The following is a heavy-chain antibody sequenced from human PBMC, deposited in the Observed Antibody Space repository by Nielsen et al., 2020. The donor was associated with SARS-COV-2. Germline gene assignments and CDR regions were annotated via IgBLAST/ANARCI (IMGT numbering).Heavy chain of an antibody. CDR1: GFTFSDSS. V-gene: IGHV3-73*01. CDR2: IRSKANDYAT. J-gene: IGHJ3*02. CDR3: ARVNPTSGSWFDAFDI. D-gene: IGHD1-26*01. Sequence: GGSLRLSCAASGFTFSDSSMNWVRQAFGQGLEWLGRIRSKANDYATEYPASVKGRFIISRDDSKNTAYLLMNSLKIDDTAVYYCARVNPTSGSWFDAFDIWGQETLVTVSS.